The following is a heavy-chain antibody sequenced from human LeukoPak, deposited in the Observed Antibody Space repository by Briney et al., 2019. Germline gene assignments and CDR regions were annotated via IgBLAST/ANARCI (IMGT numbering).Heavy chain of an antibody. V-gene: IGHV3-30*18. CDR1: GFTFTTYG. J-gene: IGHJ4*02. Sequence: GRSLRLSCAASGFTFTTYGMHWVRQAPGKGLEWGAVISYDGSNKYYADSVKGRFTISRENSKNTLYMQMNSLRAEDTAVYYCAKGDGSGSYYLYYFDYWGQGTLVTVSS. D-gene: IGHD3-10*01. CDR2: ISYDGSNK. CDR3: AKGDGSGSYYLYYFDY.